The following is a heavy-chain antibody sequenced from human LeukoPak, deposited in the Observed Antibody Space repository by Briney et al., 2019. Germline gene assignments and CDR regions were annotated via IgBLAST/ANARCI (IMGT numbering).Heavy chain of an antibody. V-gene: IGHV4-34*01. CDR3: ARRGQVLRYFDWSYYFDY. CDR1: GGSFSGYY. J-gene: IGHJ4*02. Sequence: PSETLSLTCAVYGGSFSGYYWSWIRQPPGKGLEWIGGINHSGSTNYNPSLKSRVTISVDTSKNQFSLKLSSVTAADTAVYYCARRGQVLRYFDWSYYFDYWGQGTLVTVSS. D-gene: IGHD3-9*01. CDR2: INHSGST.